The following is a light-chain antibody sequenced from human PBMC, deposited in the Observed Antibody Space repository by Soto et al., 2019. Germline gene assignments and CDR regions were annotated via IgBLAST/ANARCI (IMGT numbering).Light chain of an antibody. CDR2: KAS. CDR1: QTISSW. Sequence: IQMTQSPSTLSGSVGDRVTTTCRAGQTISSWLAWYQQKPGKAPKLLIYKASTLKSGVPSRFSGSGSGTEFTLTISSLQPDDVATYYCQQYKSYSGTLGQGTKVDIK. V-gene: IGKV1-5*03. CDR3: QQYKSYSGT. J-gene: IGKJ1*01.